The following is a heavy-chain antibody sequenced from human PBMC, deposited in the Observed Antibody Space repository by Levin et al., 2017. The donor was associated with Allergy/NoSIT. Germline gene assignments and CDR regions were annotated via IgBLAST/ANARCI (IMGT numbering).Heavy chain of an antibody. CDR3: ARDLGGYSGADY. J-gene: IGHJ4*02. CDR2: ISYDGSNK. Sequence: GESLKISCAASGFTFSSYAMHWVRQAPGKGLEWVAVISYDGSNKYYADSVKGRFTISRDNSKNTLFLQMNSLRAEDTAVYYCARDLGGYSGADYWGQGTLVTVSS. D-gene: IGHD1-26*01. V-gene: IGHV3-30-3*01. CDR1: GFTFSSYA.